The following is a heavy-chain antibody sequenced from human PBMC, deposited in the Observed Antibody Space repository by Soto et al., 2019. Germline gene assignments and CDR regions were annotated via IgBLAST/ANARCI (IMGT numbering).Heavy chain of an antibody. Sequence: QVQLQESGPGLVKPSQTLSLTCTVSGASISSGGYYWNWIGQHPGKGLEWSGYIYYSGSTYYNPSLKGRVTISVDTSKNEFSLKLSSVTAADTAVYYCARDGRGRGIAVAGRFWYFDLWGRGTLVTVSS. CDR2: IYYSGST. CDR1: GASISSGGYY. CDR3: ARDGRGRGIAVAGRFWYFDL. J-gene: IGHJ2*01. D-gene: IGHD6-19*01. V-gene: IGHV4-31*03.